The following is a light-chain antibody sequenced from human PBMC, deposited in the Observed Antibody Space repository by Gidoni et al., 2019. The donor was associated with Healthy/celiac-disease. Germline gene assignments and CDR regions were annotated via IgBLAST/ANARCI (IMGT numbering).Light chain of an antibody. CDR1: SLRSYY. CDR3: NSRDSSGNHMGV. V-gene: IGLV3-19*01. J-gene: IGLJ3*02. CDR2: GKN. Sequence: SSELPQDPAVSVALGQTVRITCQGDSLRSYYASWYQQKPGQAPVLVIYGKNNRPSGIPDRFSGSSSGNTASLTITGAQAEDEADYYCNSRDSSGNHMGVFGGGTKLTVI.